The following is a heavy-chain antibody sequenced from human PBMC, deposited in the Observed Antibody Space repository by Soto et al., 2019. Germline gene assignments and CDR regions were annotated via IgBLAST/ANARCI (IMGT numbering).Heavy chain of an antibody. D-gene: IGHD3-22*01. J-gene: IGHJ4*02. Sequence: QVQLVESGGGVVQPGRSLRLSCAASGFTFSSYGMHWVRQAPGKGLEWVAVIWYDGSNKYYADSVKGRFTISRDNSKNTXXLXMXSLIAEETAVYYCARAPSSYGRGRYGTMIVVDGVSYWGQGTLVTVSS. V-gene: IGHV3-33*01. CDR3: ARAPSSYGRGRYGTMIVVDGVSY. CDR2: IWYDGSNK. CDR1: GFTFSSYG.